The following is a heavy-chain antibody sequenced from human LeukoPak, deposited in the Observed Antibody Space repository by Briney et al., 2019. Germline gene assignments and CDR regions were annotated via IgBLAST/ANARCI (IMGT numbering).Heavy chain of an antibody. V-gene: IGHV4-61*02. CDR2: IYTSGST. J-gene: IGHJ6*02. D-gene: IGHD5-24*01. CDR1: GGSISSGSYY. CDR3: ARRVRSSRDRLGTYYYGMDV. Sequence: SQTLSLTCTVSGGSISSGSYYWSWIRQPAGKGLEWIGRIYTSGSTNYNPSLKSRVTISVDTSKNQFSLKLSSVTAADTPVYYCARRVRSSRDRLGTYYYGMDVWGQGTTVTVSS.